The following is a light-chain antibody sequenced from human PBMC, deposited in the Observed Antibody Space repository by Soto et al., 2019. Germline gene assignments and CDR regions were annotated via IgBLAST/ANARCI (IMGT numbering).Light chain of an antibody. CDR1: QGISSY. CDR3: QQLNSYPPWT. CDR2: AAS. J-gene: IGKJ1*01. Sequence: DIQLTQSPSFLSASVGDRVTITCRASQGISSYLAWYQQKPGKAPKLLIYAASTLQSGVPSRFSGSGSGTEFTLTSISLQPEDFATYYCQQLNSYPPWTFGPGTKVEI. V-gene: IGKV1-9*01.